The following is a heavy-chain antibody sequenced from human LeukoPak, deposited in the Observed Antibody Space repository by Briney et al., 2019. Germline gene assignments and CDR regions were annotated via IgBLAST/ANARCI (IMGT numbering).Heavy chain of an antibody. V-gene: IGHV1-8*01. CDR3: ARAGRKYAFDY. J-gene: IGHJ4*02. CDR2: MNPNSGNT. Sequence: ASVKVSCKASGYSFTSHDINWVRQATGQGLEGMGWMNPNSGNTGYAQKFQGRVTMTTDTSMNTAYIELSSLRSADTAVYYCARAGRKYAFDYWGQGTLVTVSS. CDR1: GYSFTSHD.